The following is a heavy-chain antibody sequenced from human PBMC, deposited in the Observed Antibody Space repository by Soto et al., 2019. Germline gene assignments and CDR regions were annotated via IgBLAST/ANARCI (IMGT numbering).Heavy chain of an antibody. CDR2: ISYDGSNK. Sequence: PGGSLRLSCAASGFTFSSYGMHWVRQAPGKGLEWVAVISYDGSNKYYADSVKGRFTISSDNSKNTLYLQMNSLRAEDTAVYYCAKDGGVTVYYGMDVWGQGTAVTVSS. CDR3: AKDGGVTVYYGMDV. J-gene: IGHJ6*02. D-gene: IGHD3-16*01. V-gene: IGHV3-30*18. CDR1: GFTFSSYG.